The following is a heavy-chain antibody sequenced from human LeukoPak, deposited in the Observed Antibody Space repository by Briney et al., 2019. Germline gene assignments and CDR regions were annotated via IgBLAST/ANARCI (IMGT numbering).Heavy chain of an antibody. D-gene: IGHD3-9*01. Sequence: GGSLRLSCAASGFSVSSNYMSWVRQAPGKGLEWVSVMYIDGSTYYADSVKGRFTISRDISKNTLYLQMSSLRGEDTAVYYCATTAGPEITYYDILTGYYTLDYWGQGTLVTVSS. J-gene: IGHJ4*02. CDR1: GFSVSSNY. CDR2: MYIDGST. CDR3: ATTAGPEITYYDILTGYYTLDY. V-gene: IGHV3-53*01.